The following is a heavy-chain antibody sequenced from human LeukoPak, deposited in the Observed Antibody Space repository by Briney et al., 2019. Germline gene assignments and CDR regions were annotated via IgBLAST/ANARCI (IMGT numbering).Heavy chain of an antibody. CDR2: IYYSGST. V-gene: IGHV4-39*07. CDR3: ARDMKVGAITFDY. J-gene: IGHJ4*02. D-gene: IGHD1-26*01. Sequence: SETLSLTCTVSGGSVSSSSYYWGWIRQPPGKGLEWIGSIYYSGSTYYNPSLKSRVTISVDTSKNQFSLKLSSVTAADTAVYYCARDMKVGAITFDYWGQGTLVTVSS. CDR1: GGSVSSSSYY.